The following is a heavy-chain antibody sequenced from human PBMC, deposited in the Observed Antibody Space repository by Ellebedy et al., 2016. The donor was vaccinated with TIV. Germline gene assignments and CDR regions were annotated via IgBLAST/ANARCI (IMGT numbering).Heavy chain of an antibody. CDR1: GFTFSSYY. V-gene: IGHV3-15*07. CDR3: AKGGSGSVV. CDR2: IRSEPDGGTT. Sequence: PGGSLRLSCAASGFTFSSYYMHWVRQGPGKGLEWVGRIRSEPDGGTTDYAAPVKGRFTISRDDSKNTLYLQMNSLKTEDTAVYYYAKGGSGSVVWGQGTMVTVSS. J-gene: IGHJ3*01. D-gene: IGHD1-26*01.